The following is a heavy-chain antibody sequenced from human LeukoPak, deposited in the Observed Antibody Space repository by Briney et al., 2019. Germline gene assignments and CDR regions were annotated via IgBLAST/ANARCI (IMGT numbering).Heavy chain of an antibody. J-gene: IGHJ5*02. CDR3: VRQYYYDSSGYNHNWFDP. Sequence: WASVKVSCKASGGTFSSYAISWVRQAPGQGLEWMGGIIPIFGTANYAQKFQGRVTITADESTSTAYMELSSLRSEDTAVYYCVRQYYYDSSGYNHNWFDPWGQGTLVTVSS. CDR2: IIPIFGTA. D-gene: IGHD3-22*01. V-gene: IGHV1-69*01. CDR1: GGTFSSYA.